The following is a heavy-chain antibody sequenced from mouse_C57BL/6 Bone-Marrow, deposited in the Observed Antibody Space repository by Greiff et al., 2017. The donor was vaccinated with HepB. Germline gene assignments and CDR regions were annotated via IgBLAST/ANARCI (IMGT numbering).Heavy chain of an antibody. V-gene: IGHV1-74*01. Sequence: QVQLKQPGAELVKPGASVKVSCKASGYTFTSYWMHWVKQRPGQGLEWIGRIHPSDSDTNYNQKFKGKATLTVDKSSSTAYMQISSLTSEDSAVYYCSIGGNGNYAAWFAYWGQGTLVTVSA. CDR1: GYTFTSYW. J-gene: IGHJ3*01. CDR2: IHPSDSDT. D-gene: IGHD2-1*01. CDR3: SIGGNGNYAAWFAY.